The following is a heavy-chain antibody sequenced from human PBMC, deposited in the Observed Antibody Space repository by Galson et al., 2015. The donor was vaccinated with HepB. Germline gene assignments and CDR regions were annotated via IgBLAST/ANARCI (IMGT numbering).Heavy chain of an antibody. J-gene: IGHJ5*02. Sequence: SLRLSCAASGFTFSDYYMSWIRQAPGKGLEWVSYISSSGSTIYYADSVKGRFTISRDNAKNSLYLQMNSLRAEDTAVYYCARSKAGGNIVLMVYVQDWFDPWGQGTPATVSS. CDR2: ISSSGSTI. CDR3: ARSKAGGNIVLMVYVQDWFDP. CDR1: GFTFSDYY. D-gene: IGHD2-8*01. V-gene: IGHV3-11*01.